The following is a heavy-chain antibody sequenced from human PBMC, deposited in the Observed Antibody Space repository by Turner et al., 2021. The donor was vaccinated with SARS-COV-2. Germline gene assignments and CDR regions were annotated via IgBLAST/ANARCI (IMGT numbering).Heavy chain of an antibody. V-gene: IGHV1-69*02. CDR3: ASRWFGELPFDY. D-gene: IGHD3-10*01. CDR2: IIPILGIT. CDR1: GGTLSSYT. J-gene: IGHJ4*02. Sequence: QVQLVQSGAEVKKPGSSVKVSCTASGGTLSSYTISWVRQAPGQGLEWMGRIIPILGITNYAQKFQGRVTITADKSTSTAYMDLNSLRSEDTAVYYCASRWFGELPFDYWGQGTLVTVSS.